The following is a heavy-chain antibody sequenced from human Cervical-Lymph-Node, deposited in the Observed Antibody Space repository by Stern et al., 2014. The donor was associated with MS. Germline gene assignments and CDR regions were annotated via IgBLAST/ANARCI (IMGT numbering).Heavy chain of an antibody. CDR2: ISYDGGHT. V-gene: IGHV3-30*18. Sequence: DQLVESGGGVVHPGRSLRLSCEASGFTFSDFGMYWVRQAPGKGQEWVAVISYDGGHTDYADSVKGRFTISRDNSKNTLYVQMNSLRADDTAVYYCAKDPQRGVVPAAIHYWGQGTLVTVSS. CDR1: GFTFSDFG. CDR3: AKDPQRGVVPAAIHY. J-gene: IGHJ4*02. D-gene: IGHD2-2*02.